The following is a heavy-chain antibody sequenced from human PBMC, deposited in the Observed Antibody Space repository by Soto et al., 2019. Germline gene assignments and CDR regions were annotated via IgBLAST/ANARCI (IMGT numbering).Heavy chain of an antibody. Sequence: QVQLVQCGGEVKKPGASVNVSCKASGYTFTNYGINWARQAPGQALEWMGWISTYNGHTNSPQKLQGRVTMTRDISTSTAYMELRSLSSDDTAVYYCARVVAARRGDTFAMDVWGQGTTVTVSS. CDR1: GYTFTNYG. D-gene: IGHD6-6*01. V-gene: IGHV1-18*01. CDR2: ISTYNGHT. J-gene: IGHJ6*02. CDR3: ARVVAARRGDTFAMDV.